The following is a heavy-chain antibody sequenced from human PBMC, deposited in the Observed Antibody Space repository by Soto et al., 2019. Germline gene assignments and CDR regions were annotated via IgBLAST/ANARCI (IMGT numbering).Heavy chain of an antibody. D-gene: IGHD1-26*01. CDR2: IIPILGIA. CDR1: GGTFSSYT. J-gene: IGHJ6*02. CDR3: AKDEVGAIYYYYYGMDG. V-gene: IGHV1-69*04. Sequence: SVKVSCKASGGTFSSYTISWVRQAPGQGLEWMGRIIPILGIANYAQKFQGRVTITADKSTSTAYMELSSLRSEDTAVYYCAKDEVGAIYYYYYGMDGWGQGNTVTVAS.